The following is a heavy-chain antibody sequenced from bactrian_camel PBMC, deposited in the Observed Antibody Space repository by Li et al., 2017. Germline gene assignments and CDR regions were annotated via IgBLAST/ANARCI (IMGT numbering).Heavy chain of an antibody. J-gene: IGHJ4*01. D-gene: IGHD2*01. Sequence: VQLVESGGGSVQAGGSLRLSCTARTGTFSSACMGWIRQVSGQEREGVASIDADGETSYADSVKGRFTVSRDNGKNSVYLQMDSLKLEDTAMYYCAANFGPYCSGPYPARRANFEGQGTQVT. CDR1: TGTFSSAC. V-gene: IGHV3S9*01. CDR2: IDADGET.